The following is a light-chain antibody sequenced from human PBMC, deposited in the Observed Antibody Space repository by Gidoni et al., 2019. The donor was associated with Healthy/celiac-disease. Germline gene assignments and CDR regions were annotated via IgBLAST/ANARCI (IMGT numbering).Light chain of an antibody. V-gene: IGKV4-1*01. Sequence: DIVMTQSPSSLAVSLGERATINCKSSQSVLYSPNNKNYLAWYQQKPGQPPKLLIYWASTRESGVPDRFSGSGSGTDFTLTISSLQAEDVAVYYCQQYYSTPLTFGGXTKVEIK. CDR1: QSVLYSPNNKNY. J-gene: IGKJ4*01. CDR2: WAS. CDR3: QQYYSTPLT.